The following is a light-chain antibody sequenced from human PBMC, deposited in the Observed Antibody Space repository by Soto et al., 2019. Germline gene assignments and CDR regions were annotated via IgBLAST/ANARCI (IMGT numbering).Light chain of an antibody. CDR3: QQNYSTTWT. V-gene: IGKV1-39*01. Sequence: DIQMTQSPSSLSASVGDRVTITCRASQGISTYLNWYLQKPGKAPKLLIYAASSLQSGVPSRFSGSGSETDFTLTISSLQPEDFATYSCQQNYSTTWTFGQGTKVEIQ. CDR1: QGISTY. CDR2: AAS. J-gene: IGKJ1*01.